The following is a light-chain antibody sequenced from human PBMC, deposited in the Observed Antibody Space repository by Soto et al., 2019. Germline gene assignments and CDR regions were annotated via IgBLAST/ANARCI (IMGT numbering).Light chain of an antibody. Sequence: QSALTQPASVSGSPGQSITISCTGTSSDVGGYNYVSWYQQHPGKAPKLMIYDVSNRPSGVSNRFSGSKSGNTASLTISGLQAEDEADYYCSPYTSCSTVVFGGGTKVTVL. CDR1: SSDVGGYNY. J-gene: IGLJ2*01. CDR2: DVS. CDR3: SPYTSCSTVV. V-gene: IGLV2-14*01.